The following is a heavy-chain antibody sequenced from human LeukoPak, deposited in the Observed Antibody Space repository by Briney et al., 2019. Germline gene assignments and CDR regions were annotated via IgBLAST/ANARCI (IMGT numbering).Heavy chain of an antibody. V-gene: IGHV3-20*04. CDR1: GFTFDDYG. CDR3: ARDLGQQPNNWFDP. J-gene: IGHJ5*02. CDR2: INWNGGST. Sequence: GGSLRLSCAASGFTFDDYGMSWVRQAPGKGLEWVSGINWNGGSTGYADSVKGRFTISRDNAKNSLYLQMNSLRAEDTAVYYCARDLGQQPNNWFDPWGQGTLVTVSS. D-gene: IGHD6-13*01.